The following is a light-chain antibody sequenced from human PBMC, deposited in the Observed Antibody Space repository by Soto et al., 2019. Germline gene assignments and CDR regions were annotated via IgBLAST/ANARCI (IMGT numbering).Light chain of an antibody. CDR1: QSVSSRS. V-gene: IGKV3-20*01. CDR3: QQYAGSPRT. J-gene: IGKJ1*01. Sequence: EIVLTRSXCTLSXXXXXXXTXXXMSSQSVSSRSLAWYQQKPGQAPRLLISDASNRAADIPDRFSGSGSGTDFTLTINRLEPEDFAVYYCQQYAGSPRTFGQGTKVDIK. CDR2: DAS.